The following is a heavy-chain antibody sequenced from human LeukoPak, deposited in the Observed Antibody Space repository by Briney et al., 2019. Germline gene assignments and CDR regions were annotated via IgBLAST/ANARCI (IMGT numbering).Heavy chain of an antibody. CDR3: AKHLTTAVTSFAY. Sequence: PGGSLRLSCAASGFTFSSYAMSWVRQAPGKGLEWVSTISTSGGSTNYADSVKGRFTISRDNSKNTLFLQMNSLRAEDTAVYYCAKHLTTAVTSFAYWGQGTLVTVSS. D-gene: IGHD4-23*01. J-gene: IGHJ4*02. V-gene: IGHV3-23*01. CDR1: GFTFSSYA. CDR2: ISTSGGST.